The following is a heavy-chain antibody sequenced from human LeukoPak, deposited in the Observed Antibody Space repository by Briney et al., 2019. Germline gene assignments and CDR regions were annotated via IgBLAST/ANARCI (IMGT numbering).Heavy chain of an antibody. CDR2: IYHSGST. D-gene: IGHD3-22*01. CDR1: GYSISSGYY. Sequence: SETLSLTCTVSGYSISSGYYWGWIRQPPGKGLEWIGSIYHSGSTNYNPSLKSRVTISVDTSKNQFSLKLSSVTAADTAVYYCARVSYSSGFWSALYYFDYWGQGTLVTVSS. V-gene: IGHV4-38-2*02. CDR3: ARVSYSSGFWSALYYFDY. J-gene: IGHJ4*02.